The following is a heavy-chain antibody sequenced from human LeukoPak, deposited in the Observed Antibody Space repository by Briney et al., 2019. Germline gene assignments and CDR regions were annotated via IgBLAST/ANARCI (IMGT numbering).Heavy chain of an antibody. J-gene: IGHJ4*02. Sequence: SVTVSCTASGGTFSSYAISWVRQPPGQGLEWMGGIIPIFGTANYAQKFQGRVTITADESTSTAYMELSSLRSEDTAVYYCARGPFGVVINPFDYWGQGTLVTVSS. CDR1: GGTFSSYA. CDR3: ARGPFGVVINPFDY. CDR2: IIPIFGTA. D-gene: IGHD3-3*01. V-gene: IGHV1-69*01.